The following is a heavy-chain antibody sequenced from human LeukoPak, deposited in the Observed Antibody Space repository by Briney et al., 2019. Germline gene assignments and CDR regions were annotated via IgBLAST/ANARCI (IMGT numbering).Heavy chain of an antibody. Sequence: SVKVSCKASGGTFSDYSPNWGRQAPGQGLEWMGAFIPILGTANSTQKFQDRVTITADISTNTAYMELSSLRSEDTAVYYCATIVATTEYYYYYYYMDVWGKGTTVTVS. CDR1: GGTFSDYS. J-gene: IGHJ6*03. V-gene: IGHV1-69*10. CDR3: ATIVATTEYYYYYYYMDV. CDR2: FIPILGTA. D-gene: IGHD5-12*01.